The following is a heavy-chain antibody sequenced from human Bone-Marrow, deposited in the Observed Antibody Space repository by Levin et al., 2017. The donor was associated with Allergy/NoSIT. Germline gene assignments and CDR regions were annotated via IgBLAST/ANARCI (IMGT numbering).Heavy chain of an antibody. D-gene: IGHD3-16*01. CDR3: ARDGELGGYFFYMDV. Sequence: GGFLRLSCATSGFSFSRYSLHWVRLAPGKGLEWLALLSYESTNTLYADSVTGRFTVSRDNSKNTAYLQMNSLRAEDTAVYYCARDGELGGYFFYMDVWGKGTTVTVSS. V-gene: IGHV3-30-3*01. CDR1: GFSFSRYS. CDR2: LSYESTNT. J-gene: IGHJ6*03.